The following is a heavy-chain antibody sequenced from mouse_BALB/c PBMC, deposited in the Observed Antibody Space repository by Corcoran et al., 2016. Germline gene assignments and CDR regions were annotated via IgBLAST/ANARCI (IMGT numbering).Heavy chain of an antibody. CDR3: VSAALYGNYDWYFDV. CDR1: GYSFTDYI. CDR2: INPYYGST. Sequence: EIQLQQTGPELVKPGASEKISCKASGYSFTDYIMLWVKQSHGKSLEWIGNINPYYGSTSYNLKFKGKATLTVEKSSSTAYMQLNSLTSEYSGVDYCVSAALYGNYDWYFDVWGAGTTVTVSS. D-gene: IGHD2-1*01. V-gene: IGHV1-39*01. J-gene: IGHJ1*01.